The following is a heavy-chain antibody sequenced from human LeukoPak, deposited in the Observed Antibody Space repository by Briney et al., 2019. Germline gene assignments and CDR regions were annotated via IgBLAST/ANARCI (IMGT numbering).Heavy chain of an antibody. CDR2: LSPYSGNT. CDR3: TRVGGYSPSSTGGNAFDI. Sequence: ASVKVSCKASGYTFNTHSITWVRQAPGQGLEWVGWLSPYSGNTNYAQKVQGRVIMTTDTSTSTAYMELRSLRSDDTAMYFCTRVGGYSPSSTGGNAFDIWGQGTMVTVSS. D-gene: IGHD6-6*01. V-gene: IGHV1-18*01. CDR1: GYTFNTHS. J-gene: IGHJ3*02.